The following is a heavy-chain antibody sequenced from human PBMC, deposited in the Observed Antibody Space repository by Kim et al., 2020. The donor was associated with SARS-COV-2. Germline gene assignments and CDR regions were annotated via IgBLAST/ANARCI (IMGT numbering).Heavy chain of an antibody. V-gene: IGHV3-23*01. J-gene: IGHJ6*02. D-gene: IGHD3-3*01. Sequence: DSVKGRFTITRDNSKNTLFLQVNSLTAEDTATYYCTRNNSRAFSRGSMDVWGQGTTVSVSS. CDR3: TRNNSRAFSRGSMDV.